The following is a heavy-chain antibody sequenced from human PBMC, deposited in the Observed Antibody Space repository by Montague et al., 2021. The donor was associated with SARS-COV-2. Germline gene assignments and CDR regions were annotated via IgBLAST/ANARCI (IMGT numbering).Heavy chain of an antibody. CDR1: GGSIRGSSYY. CDR2: IYYSGST. Sequence: SETLSLTCTVSGGSIRGSSYYWGWIRQPPGKGLECIGSIYYSGSTYHNPSLKSRVTISVDTSKNHFSLKLSSVTAADTAVYYCARTTWLRGYFDLWGRGTLVTVSS. CDR3: ARTTWLRGYFDL. J-gene: IGHJ2*01. D-gene: IGHD5-12*01. V-gene: IGHV4-39*07.